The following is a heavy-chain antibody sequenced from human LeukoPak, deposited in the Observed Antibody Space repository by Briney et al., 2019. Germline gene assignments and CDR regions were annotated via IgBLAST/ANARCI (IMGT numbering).Heavy chain of an antibody. Sequence: GGSLRLSCAASGFTFSNYWMTWVRQAPGTGLEWVANIKQDGSEKYYVDSVKGRFTISRDNSKNSLSLQMNSLRAEDTAVYYCARHKIGGSHPLDYWGQGTLVTVSS. CDR1: GFTFSNYW. CDR3: ARHKIGGSHPLDY. CDR2: IKQDGSEK. V-gene: IGHV3-7*02. J-gene: IGHJ4*02. D-gene: IGHD1-26*01.